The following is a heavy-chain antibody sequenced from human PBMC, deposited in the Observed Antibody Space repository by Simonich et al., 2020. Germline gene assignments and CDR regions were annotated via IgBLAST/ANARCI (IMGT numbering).Heavy chain of an antibody. D-gene: IGHD6-6*01. CDR1: GGSISSSGYY. CDR2: IYSSRCT. V-gene: IGHV4-39*01. J-gene: IGHJ4*02. Sequence: QLQLQESGPGLVKPSETLSLTCTVSGGSISSSGYYWGWIRQPPGKGLEWIGSIYSSRCTTYNPSLKSRVTISVDTSKNQFSLKLSSVTAADTAVYYCARWAYSSSYFDYWGQGTLVTVSS. CDR3: ARWAYSSSYFDY.